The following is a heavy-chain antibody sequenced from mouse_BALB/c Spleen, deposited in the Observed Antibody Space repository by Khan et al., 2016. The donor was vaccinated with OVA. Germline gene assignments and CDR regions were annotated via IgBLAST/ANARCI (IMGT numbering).Heavy chain of an antibody. CDR1: GFTFSSFA. V-gene: IGHV5-9-1*01. Sequence: EVELVESGGGLVKPGGSLKLSCAASGFTFSSFAMSWVRQIPEKRLEWVATISSAGTYTYYPDSVKGRFTISRDNAKNTLYLQMNSLRSEDTAMYYCANGNYGWFAYWDQGTLVTVSA. CDR3: ANGNYGWFAY. J-gene: IGHJ3*01. CDR2: ISSAGTYT. D-gene: IGHD2-1*01.